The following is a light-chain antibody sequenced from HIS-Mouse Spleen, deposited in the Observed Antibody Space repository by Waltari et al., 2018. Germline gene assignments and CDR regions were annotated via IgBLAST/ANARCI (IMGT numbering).Light chain of an antibody. CDR1: HSISSW. Sequence: DIQMTQSPSTLSASVGDRVTITCRTSHSISSWLALYQQKPGKAPKLLIYKASSLESGVPSRFSGSGSGTEFTLTISSLQPDDFATYYCQQYNSYSRTFGQGTKVEIK. V-gene: IGKV1-5*03. CDR2: KAS. CDR3: QQYNSYSRT. J-gene: IGKJ1*01.